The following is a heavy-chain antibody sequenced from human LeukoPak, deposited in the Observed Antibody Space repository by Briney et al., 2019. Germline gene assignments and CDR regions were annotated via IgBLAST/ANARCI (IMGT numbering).Heavy chain of an antibody. Sequence: GGSLRLSCAASGFTFSDYYMTWIRQAPGKGLEWVSYISSSGSNIYYADSVKGRFTISRDNAKNSMYLQMNSLRAEDTAVYYCARDRGSGSYNWFDPWGQGTLVTVSS. J-gene: IGHJ5*02. CDR1: GFTFSDYY. CDR2: ISSSGSNI. V-gene: IGHV3-11*04. D-gene: IGHD3-10*01. CDR3: ARDRGSGSYNWFDP.